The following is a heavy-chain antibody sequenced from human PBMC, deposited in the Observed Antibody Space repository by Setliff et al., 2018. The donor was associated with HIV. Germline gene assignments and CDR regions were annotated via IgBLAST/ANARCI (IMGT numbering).Heavy chain of an antibody. CDR1: GPSINIHY. Sequence: SETLSLTCTVSGPSINIHYWSWIRQSPGKGFEWIGYIYSTGSTNYNPSLQRRVTISMVASRNQFSLKVTSVTAADTAVYYCAKGAGFYGDYTFDHWGQGRQVTVSS. CDR2: IYSTGST. D-gene: IGHD4-17*01. V-gene: IGHV4-59*11. J-gene: IGHJ4*02. CDR3: AKGAGFYGDYTFDH.